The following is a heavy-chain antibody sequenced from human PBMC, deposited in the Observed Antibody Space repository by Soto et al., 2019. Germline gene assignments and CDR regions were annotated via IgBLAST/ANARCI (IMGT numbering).Heavy chain of an antibody. J-gene: IGHJ3*02. V-gene: IGHV2-5*01. CDR2: IYWNDDN. D-gene: IGHD4-17*01. CDR3: ASMTTVATAAVDI. Sequence: QITLKESGPTQVKPTQTLTLTCTASGLSFGTSGVGVGWIRQPPGEALEWLALIYWNDDNRYSPSLKSSLTITKDTSKAQVVLTMTNVDPVDTATYFCASMTTVATAAVDIWGQGTMVTVSS. CDR1: GLSFGTSGVG.